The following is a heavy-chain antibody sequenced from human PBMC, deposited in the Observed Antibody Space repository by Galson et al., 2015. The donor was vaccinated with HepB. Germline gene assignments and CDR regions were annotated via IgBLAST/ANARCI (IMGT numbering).Heavy chain of an antibody. J-gene: IGHJ4*02. CDR1: GFTFSSYA. CDR3: AKASYYYDSSGRVSPFDY. CDR2: ISGSGGST. Sequence: SLRLSCAASGFTFSSYAMSWVRQAPGKGLEWVSAISGSGGSTYYADSVKGRFTISRDNSKNTLYLQMNSLRAEGTAVYYCAKASYYYDSSGRVSPFDYWGQGTLVTVSS. V-gene: IGHV3-23*01. D-gene: IGHD3-22*01.